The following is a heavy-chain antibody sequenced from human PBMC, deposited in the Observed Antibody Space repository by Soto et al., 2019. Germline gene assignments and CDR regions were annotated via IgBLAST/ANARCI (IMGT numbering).Heavy chain of an antibody. V-gene: IGHV1-18*01. Sequence: QVQLVQSGAEVKKPGASVKVSCKASGYTFTSYGISWVRQAPGQGLEWMGWISACNGNTNYAQKFQGRVTMTTDTSTSTAYMELRSLGSDDTAVYYCARGGKYRTNGVCSFDGMDVWGQGTTVTVSS. J-gene: IGHJ6*02. CDR3: ARGGKYRTNGVCSFDGMDV. CDR2: ISACNGNT. CDR1: GYTFTSYG. D-gene: IGHD2-8*01.